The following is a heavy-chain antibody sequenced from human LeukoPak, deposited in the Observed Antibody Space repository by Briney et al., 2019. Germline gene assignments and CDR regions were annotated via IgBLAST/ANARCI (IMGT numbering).Heavy chain of an antibody. V-gene: IGHV1-69*01. CDR2: IIPIFGTA. CDR1: XXXXSSYX. D-gene: IGHD1-26*01. CDR3: AREGVGAIAY. J-gene: IGHJ4*02. Sequence: KXXXXXXSSYXISWVRQAPGQGLEWMGGIIPIFGTANYAQKFQGRVTITADESTSTAYMELSSLRSEDTAVYYCAREGVGAIAYWGQGTLVTVSS.